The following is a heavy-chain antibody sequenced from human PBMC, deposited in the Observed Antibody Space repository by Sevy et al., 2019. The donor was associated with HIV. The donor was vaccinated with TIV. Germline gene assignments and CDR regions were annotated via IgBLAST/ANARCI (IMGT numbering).Heavy chain of an antibody. V-gene: IGHV3-30*18. CDR3: AKDLTGFYGMDV. Sequence: GGFLRLCCEVSGLSVTNNGMHWVRQAPGKGLEWVAVISYDGINKYYGDSVKGRFIISRDRSKNTLYLQMNILRIEDTAVYYCAKDLTGFYGMDVWGQGTTVTVSS. CDR2: ISYDGINK. D-gene: IGHD2-8*02. J-gene: IGHJ6*02. CDR1: GLSVTNNG.